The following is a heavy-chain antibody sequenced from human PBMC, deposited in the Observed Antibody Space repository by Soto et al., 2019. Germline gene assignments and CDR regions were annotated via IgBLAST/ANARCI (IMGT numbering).Heavy chain of an antibody. CDR1: GYTFTSYS. CDR2: IKPGNGDT. J-gene: IGHJ3*02. D-gene: IGHD1-26*01. V-gene: IGHV1-3*01. CDR3: ARWDVLNAFDI. Sequence: ASVKVSCKASGYTFTSYSVHWVRQAPGQSLEWMGWIKPGNGDTKYSQNFQDRVTFTRDTSANIVFMELTSLTSEDTAVYYCARWDVLNAFDIWGQGTLVTVSS.